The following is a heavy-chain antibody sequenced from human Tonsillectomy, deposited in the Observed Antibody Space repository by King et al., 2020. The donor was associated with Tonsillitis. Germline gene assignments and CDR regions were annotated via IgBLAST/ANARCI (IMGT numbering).Heavy chain of an antibody. Sequence: VQLVESGGGLVQPGRSLRLSCAASGFTFDDYAMHWVRQAPGKGLEWVSGISWNSGSIGYADSVKGRFTISRDIAKNSLYLQMNSLRGEDTALYYCAKSADRRRGYIPSFDPWGQGTLVTVSS. V-gene: IGHV3-9*01. CDR1: GFTFDDYA. J-gene: IGHJ5*02. D-gene: IGHD5-12*01. CDR3: AKSADRRRGYIPSFDP. CDR2: ISWNSGSI.